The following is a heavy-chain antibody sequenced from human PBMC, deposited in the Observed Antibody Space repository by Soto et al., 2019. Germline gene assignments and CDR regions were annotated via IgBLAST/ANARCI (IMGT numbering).Heavy chain of an antibody. CDR3: ARGDVVVLTATSNLDF. J-gene: IGHJ4*02. Sequence: EVQLVESGGGLVKPGGSLRLSCAASGFTFSSYTMKWVRQAPGKGLEWVASISSSYYIKYADSVKGRFTISRDNGMNALHLRMDSRRAEDTAVYYCARGDVVVLTATSNLDFWGQGPLVAVSS. CDR2: ISSSYYI. CDR1: GFTFSSYT. D-gene: IGHD2-21*02. V-gene: IGHV3-21*01.